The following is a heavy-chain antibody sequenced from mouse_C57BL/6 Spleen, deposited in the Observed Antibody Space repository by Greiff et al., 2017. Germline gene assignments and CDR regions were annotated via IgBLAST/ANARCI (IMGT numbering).Heavy chain of an antibody. V-gene: IGHV1-55*01. CDR3: ARNEASYYAMDY. J-gene: IGHJ4*01. CDR2: IYPGSGST. CDR1: GYTFTSYW. Sequence: VQLQQPGAELVKPGASVKMSCKASGYTFTSYWITWVKQRPGQGLEWIGDIYPGSGSTNYNEKFKSKDTLTVDTSSSTAYMQLSSLTSEDSAVYYCARNEASYYAMDYWGQGTSVTVSS.